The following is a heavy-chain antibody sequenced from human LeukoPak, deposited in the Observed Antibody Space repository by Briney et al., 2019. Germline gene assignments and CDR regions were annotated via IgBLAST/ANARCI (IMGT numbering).Heavy chain of an antibody. V-gene: IGHV1-69*04. CDR1: GGTFSSYA. D-gene: IGHD2-15*01. J-gene: IGHJ6*02. CDR3: ARKYCSGGSCYDPVGDV. CDR2: IIPILGIA. Sequence: SVKVSCKASGGTFSSYAISWVRQAPGQGLEWMGRIIPILGIANYAQKFQGRVTITADKSTSTAYMELSSLRSEDTAVYYCARKYCSGGSCYDPVGDVWGQGTTVTVPS.